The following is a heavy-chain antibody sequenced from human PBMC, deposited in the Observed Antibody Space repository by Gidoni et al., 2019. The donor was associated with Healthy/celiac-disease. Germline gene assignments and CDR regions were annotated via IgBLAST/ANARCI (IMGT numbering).Heavy chain of an antibody. CDR3: ARAGRYYYGSGSYYKSLDY. D-gene: IGHD3-10*01. CDR1: GGPFSSYA. J-gene: IGHJ4*02. CDR2: IIPIFGTA. Sequence: QVQLVQSGAEVKKPGSSVKVSCKASGGPFSSYALSWVRQAPGQGLAWMGGIIPIFGTANYAQKFQGRVTITADKSTSTAYMELSSLRSEDTAVYYCARAGRYYYGSGSYYKSLDYWGQGTLVTVSS. V-gene: IGHV1-69*06.